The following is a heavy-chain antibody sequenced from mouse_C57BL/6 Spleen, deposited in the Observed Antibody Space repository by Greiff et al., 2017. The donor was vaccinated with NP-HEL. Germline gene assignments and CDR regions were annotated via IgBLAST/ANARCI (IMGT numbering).Heavy chain of an antibody. J-gene: IGHJ2*01. Sequence: EVKLVESGGGLVKPGGSLKLSCAASGFTFSSYTMSWVRQTPEKRLEWVATISGGGGNTYYPDSVKGRFTISRDNAKNTLYLQMSSLRSEDTALYYCARAYYPDLFDYWGQGTTLTVSS. CDR1: GFTFSSYT. CDR3: ARAYYPDLFDY. V-gene: IGHV5-9*01. D-gene: IGHD2-10*01. CDR2: ISGGGGNT.